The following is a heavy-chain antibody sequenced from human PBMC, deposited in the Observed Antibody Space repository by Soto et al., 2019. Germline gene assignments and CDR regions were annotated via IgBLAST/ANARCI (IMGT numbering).Heavy chain of an antibody. Sequence: SLRLSCAASGFTFDDYAMHWVRQAPGKGLEWVSGISWNSGSIGYADSVKGRFTISRDNAKNSLYLQMNSLRAEDTALYYCAKDIMVYAIGQIDHWGQGTLVTVSS. V-gene: IGHV3-9*01. J-gene: IGHJ4*02. CDR2: ISWNSGSI. D-gene: IGHD2-8*01. CDR3: AKDIMVYAIGQIDH. CDR1: GFTFDDYA.